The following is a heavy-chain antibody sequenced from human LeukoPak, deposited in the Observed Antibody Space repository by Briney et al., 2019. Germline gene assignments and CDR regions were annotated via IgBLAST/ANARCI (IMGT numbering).Heavy chain of an antibody. CDR1: GGSISSGGYY. CDR2: VYYSRST. CDR3: ARGVRYSYRLDNWFDP. Sequence: SETPSLTCTVSGGSISSGGYYWSWIRPHPGQGLEWIGYVYYSRSTYYNPSLNSRVTISVDTSKKLFLLKLSSVTAAATAVYYCARGVRYSYRLDNWFDPWGQGTLVSVSS. J-gene: IGHJ5*02. V-gene: IGHV4-31*03. D-gene: IGHD5-18*01.